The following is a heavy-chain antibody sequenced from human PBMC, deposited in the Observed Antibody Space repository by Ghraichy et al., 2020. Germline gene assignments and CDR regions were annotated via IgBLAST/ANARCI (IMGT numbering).Heavy chain of an antibody. Sequence: SETLSLTCTVSGGSISSGGYYWNWIRQHPGKGLEWIGYIYYSGSTYYNPSLKSRVTISVDTSKNQFSLKLSSVTAADTAVYYCGRSSTSLIDYWGQGTLVTVSS. CDR1: GGSISSGGYY. V-gene: IGHV4-31*03. D-gene: IGHD2-2*01. CDR2: IYYSGST. CDR3: GRSSTSLIDY. J-gene: IGHJ4*02.